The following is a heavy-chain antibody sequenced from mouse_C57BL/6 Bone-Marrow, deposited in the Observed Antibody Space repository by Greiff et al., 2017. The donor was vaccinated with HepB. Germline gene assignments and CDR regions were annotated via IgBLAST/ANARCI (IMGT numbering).Heavy chain of an antibody. V-gene: IGHV1-81*01. CDR3: ARAVEYYCSNY. D-gene: IGHD1-1*01. Sequence: VQLQQSGAELARPGASVKLSCKASGYTFTSYGISWVKQRTGQGLEWIGEIDPRSGNTYYNEKFKGKATLTANKSSSTAYMELRSLTSEDAADYFSARAVEYYCSNYWGQGTTLTVSS. CDR2: IDPRSGNT. CDR1: GYTFTSYG. J-gene: IGHJ2*01.